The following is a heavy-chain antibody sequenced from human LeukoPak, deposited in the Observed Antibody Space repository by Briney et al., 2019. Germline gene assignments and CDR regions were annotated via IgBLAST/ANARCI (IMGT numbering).Heavy chain of an antibody. CDR1: GGSISSGGYS. D-gene: IGHD2-15*01. CDR2: IYHSGST. Sequence: SETLSLTCAVSGGSISSGGYSWSWIRQPPGRGLEWIGYIYHSGSTYYNPSLKSRVTISVDRSKNQLSLKLSSVTAADTAVYYCARADSRYFDYWGQGTLVTVSS. J-gene: IGHJ4*02. CDR3: ARADSRYFDY. V-gene: IGHV4-30-2*01.